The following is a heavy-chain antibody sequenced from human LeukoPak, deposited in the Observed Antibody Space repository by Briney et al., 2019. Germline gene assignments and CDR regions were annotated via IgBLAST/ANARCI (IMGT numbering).Heavy chain of an antibody. CDR1: GGSISSSSYY. D-gene: IGHD3-22*01. CDR2: IYYSGST. J-gene: IGHJ3*02. V-gene: IGHV4-39*01. CDR3: ARQAYYDSSGYSHDAFDI. Sequence: KPSETLSLTCTVSGGSISSSSYYWGWIRQPPGKGLEWIGSIYYSGSTYNNPSLKSRVTISVDTSKNQFSLKLSSVTAADTAVYYCARQAYYDSSGYSHDAFDIWGQGTMVTVSS.